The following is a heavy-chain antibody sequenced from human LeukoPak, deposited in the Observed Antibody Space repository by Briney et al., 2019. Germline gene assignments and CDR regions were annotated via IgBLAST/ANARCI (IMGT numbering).Heavy chain of an antibody. CDR3: AGTTCGGDCYSEY. V-gene: IGHV3-53*01. CDR2: IYSGGRT. CDR1: GFTVSSNY. D-gene: IGHD2-21*02. J-gene: IGHJ4*02. Sequence: QAGGSLRLSCAASGFTVSSNYMSWVRQAPGKGLEWVSVIYSGGRTYYADSVKGRFTISRDNPKNTLYLQMNSLRAEDTAVYYCAGTTCGGDCYSEYWGQGTQVTVSS.